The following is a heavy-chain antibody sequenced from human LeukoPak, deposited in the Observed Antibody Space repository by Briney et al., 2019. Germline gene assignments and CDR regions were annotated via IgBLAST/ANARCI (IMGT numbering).Heavy chain of an antibody. CDR3: ARGLQPQGSGSYYPHNWFDP. J-gene: IGHJ5*02. D-gene: IGHD3-10*01. V-gene: IGHV6-1*01. Sequence: SQTLSLTCAISGDSVSSNSAAWNWIRQSPSRGLEWLGRTYYRSKWYNDYAVSVKSRITINPDTSKNQFSLQLNSVTPEDTAVYYCARGLQPQGSGSYYPHNWFDPWGQGTLVTVSS. CDR1: GDSVSSNSAA. CDR2: TYYRSKWYN.